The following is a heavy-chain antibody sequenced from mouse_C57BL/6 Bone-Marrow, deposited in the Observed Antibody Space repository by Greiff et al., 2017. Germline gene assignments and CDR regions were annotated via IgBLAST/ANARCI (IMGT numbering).Heavy chain of an antibody. J-gene: IGHJ2*01. D-gene: IGHD1-1*01. Sequence: QVQLQQSGAELVKPGASVKLSCKASGYTFTSYWMHWVRQSPGQGLEWIGMIHPNSGSTNYNEKFKSKATLTVDKSSSTAYMQLSSLTSEVSAVYYGARSYGSSYVDYWGQGTTLTVSS. CDR1: GYTFTSYW. V-gene: IGHV1-64*01. CDR2: IHPNSGST. CDR3: ARSYGSSYVDY.